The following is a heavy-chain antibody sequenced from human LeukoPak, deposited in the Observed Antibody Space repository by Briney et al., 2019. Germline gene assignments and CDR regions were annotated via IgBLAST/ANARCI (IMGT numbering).Heavy chain of an antibody. CDR2: ISSSSAYI. CDR1: GFTFSSYS. V-gene: IGHV3-21*01. J-gene: IGHJ4*02. CDR3: ARDLAPIVGATDY. D-gene: IGHD1-26*01. Sequence: GESLRLSCAASGFTFSSYSMNWVRQAPGKGLEWVSSISSSSAYIYYADSMKGRFTISRDNAKNSLYLQVSGLRDEDSAVYYCARDLAPIVGATDYWGQGTLVTVSS.